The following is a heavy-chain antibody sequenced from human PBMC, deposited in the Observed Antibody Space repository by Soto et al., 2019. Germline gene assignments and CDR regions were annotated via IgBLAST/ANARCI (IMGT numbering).Heavy chain of an antibody. CDR1: GGTFSSYT. D-gene: IGHD1-1*01. Sequence: SVKVSCKASGGTFSSYTISWVRQAPGQGLEWMGRINPSLGITSYAQKFQGRATMTRDTSTSTVYMELSSLRSEDTAVYYCASTTAIFDYWGQGTLVTVSS. CDR3: ASTTAIFDY. CDR2: INPSLGIT. V-gene: IGHV1-69*02. J-gene: IGHJ4*02.